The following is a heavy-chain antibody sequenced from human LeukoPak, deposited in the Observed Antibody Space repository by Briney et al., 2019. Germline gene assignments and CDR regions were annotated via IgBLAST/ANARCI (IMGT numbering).Heavy chain of an antibody. Sequence: GGSLRLSCAASGFTFSSYAMSWVRQAPGKGLEWVSSVSDSGGSTYYADSVKGRFTISRDNSKNTLYLQMNSLRVEDTAVYYCAEALGFGEFSGGYWGQGTLVTVSS. CDR3: AEALGFGEFSGGY. D-gene: IGHD3-10*01. CDR2: VSDSGGST. V-gene: IGHV3-23*01. J-gene: IGHJ4*02. CDR1: GFTFSSYA.